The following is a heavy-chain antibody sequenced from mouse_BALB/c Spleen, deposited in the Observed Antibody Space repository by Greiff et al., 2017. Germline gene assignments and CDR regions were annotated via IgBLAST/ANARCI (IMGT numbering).Heavy chain of an antibody. V-gene: IGHV1-67*01. J-gene: IGHJ2*01. Sequence: VQLQQSGPELVRPGVSVKISCKGSGYTFTDYAMHWVKQSHAKSLEWIGVISTYYGNTNYNQKFKGKATMTVDKSSSTAYMELRSLTSEDSAVYYCTRNYGDYWGQGTTLTVSS. CDR3: TRNYGDY. CDR1: GYTFTDYA. CDR2: ISTYYGNT.